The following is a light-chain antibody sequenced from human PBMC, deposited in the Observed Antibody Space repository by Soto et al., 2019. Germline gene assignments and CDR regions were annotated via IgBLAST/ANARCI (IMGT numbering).Light chain of an antibody. CDR2: KAS. J-gene: IGKJ1*01. CDR3: QQYNSSPWT. Sequence: DIQMTQSPSTLSASIGDRVTISCRASESVRSWLAWYQQKPGKAPKFLIYKASSLESGVPSRFSGSGSGTEFTLTISGLQPDDAATYYCQQYNSSPWTFGPGTKV. V-gene: IGKV1-5*03. CDR1: ESVRSW.